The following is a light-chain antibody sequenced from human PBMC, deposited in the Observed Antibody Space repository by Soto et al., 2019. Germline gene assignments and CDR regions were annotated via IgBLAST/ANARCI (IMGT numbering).Light chain of an antibody. CDR1: QSINNW. Sequence: DIQMTQSPSTLSASVGDRVTITCRASQSINNWLAWYQQKPGRAPNLLIYDASRLQSGVPSRFSGSGSGTDFPLTISSLQPDDFATYYCQQYSTYSWTFGQGTKVEIK. V-gene: IGKV1-5*01. J-gene: IGKJ1*01. CDR3: QQYSTYSWT. CDR2: DAS.